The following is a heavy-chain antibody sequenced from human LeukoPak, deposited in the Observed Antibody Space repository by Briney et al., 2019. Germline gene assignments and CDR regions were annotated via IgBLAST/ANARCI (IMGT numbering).Heavy chain of an antibody. CDR1: GGSISRYY. J-gene: IGHJ6*03. Sequence: PSETLSLTCTVSGGSISRYYWSWIRQPPGKGLEWIGYIYTSGSTNYNPSLKSRVTISVDTSKNQFSLKLSSVTAADTAVYYCARHADGGNYAGYYYYYMDVWGKGTTVTVSS. CDR2: IYTSGST. V-gene: IGHV4-4*09. CDR3: ARHADGGNYAGYYYYYMDV. D-gene: IGHD4-23*01.